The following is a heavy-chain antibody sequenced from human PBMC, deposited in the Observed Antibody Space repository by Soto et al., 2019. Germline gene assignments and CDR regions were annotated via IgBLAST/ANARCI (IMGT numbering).Heavy chain of an antibody. CDR2: ISYDGSNK. CDR1: GFTFSSYG. Sequence: QVQLVESGGGVVQPGRSLRLSCAASGFTFSSYGMHWVRQAPGKGLEWGAVISYDGSNKYYADSVKGQVTISRDNAKNTLYVQMNSLGAEDTAVYYCAKDSGAVDTAMVTYTALWGQGTLVTVSS. D-gene: IGHD5-18*01. J-gene: IGHJ4*02. V-gene: IGHV3-30*18. CDR3: AKDSGAVDTAMVTYTAL.